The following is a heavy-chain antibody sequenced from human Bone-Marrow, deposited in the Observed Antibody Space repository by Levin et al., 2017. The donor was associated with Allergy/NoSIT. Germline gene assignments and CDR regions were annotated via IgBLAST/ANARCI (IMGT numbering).Heavy chain of an antibody. CDR2: INQDGSDK. D-gene: IGHD3-10*01. Sequence: GGSLRLSCVASGFTFSKYWMSWVRQAPGKGLEWVANINQDGSDKNYVDSVKGRFTISRDNAKNSLSLQMNNLRAEDTAVYFCAVEVEVRGVTIRTYYYYGLDVWGQGTTVTVSS. V-gene: IGHV3-7*01. CDR3: AVEVEVRGVTIRTYYYYGLDV. CDR1: GFTFSKYW. J-gene: IGHJ6*02.